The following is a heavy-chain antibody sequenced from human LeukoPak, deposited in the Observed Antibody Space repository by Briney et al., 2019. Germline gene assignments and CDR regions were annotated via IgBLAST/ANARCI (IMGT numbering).Heavy chain of an antibody. CDR2: IYSDGRT. Sequence: GGSLRLSCAASGFIASNNYMFWVRQAPGKGLEWVSAIYSDGRTYYTDSVRGRFTISRDISKSTLYLQMSSLRAEDTAVYFCSRVGYTYKTRALWGQGTLVTVSS. CDR3: SRVGYTYKTRAL. CDR1: GFIASNNY. J-gene: IGHJ4*02. D-gene: IGHD5-18*01. V-gene: IGHV3-66*01.